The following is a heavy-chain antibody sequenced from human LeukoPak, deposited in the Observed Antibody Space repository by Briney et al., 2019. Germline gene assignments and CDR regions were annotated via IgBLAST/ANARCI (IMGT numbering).Heavy chain of an antibody. CDR1: GFTFSSYS. CDR2: ISSSSSYI. Sequence: GGSLRLSCAASGFTFSSYSMNWVRQAPGKGLEWVSSISSSSSYIYYADSVKGRFTISRDNAKNSLSLQMNSLRSEDTAIYYCARDSRDGYNLDYWGQGTLVTVSS. D-gene: IGHD5-24*01. V-gene: IGHV3-21*01. J-gene: IGHJ4*02. CDR3: ARDSRDGYNLDY.